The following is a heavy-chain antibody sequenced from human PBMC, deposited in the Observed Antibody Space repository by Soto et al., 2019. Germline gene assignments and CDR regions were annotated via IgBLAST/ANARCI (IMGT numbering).Heavy chain of an antibody. CDR1: GGTFSSYA. CDR3: ARETGEAGNYYGMDV. J-gene: IGHJ6*02. CDR2: IIPIFDTA. Sequence: QVQLVQSGAEVKKPGSSVKLSCKASGGTFSSYAISWVRQAPGQGLEWMGGIIPIFDTANYAQKFQGRVTITADESTSTDYMELSSLRSEDTAVYYCARETGEAGNYYGMDVWGQGTTVTVSS. D-gene: IGHD7-27*01. V-gene: IGHV1-69*12.